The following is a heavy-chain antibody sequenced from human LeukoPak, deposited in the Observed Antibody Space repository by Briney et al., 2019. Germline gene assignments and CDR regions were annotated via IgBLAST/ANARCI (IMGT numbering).Heavy chain of an antibody. Sequence: GSSVKVSYKASGGTFSSYAISWVRQAPGQGLEWMGRIIPILGIANYAQKFQGRVTITADKSTSTAYMELSSLRSEDTAVYYCASSGDIWFKNYWGQGTLVTVSS. CDR3: ASSGDIWFKNY. CDR2: IIPILGIA. V-gene: IGHV1-69*04. J-gene: IGHJ4*02. D-gene: IGHD2-15*01. CDR1: GGTFSSYA.